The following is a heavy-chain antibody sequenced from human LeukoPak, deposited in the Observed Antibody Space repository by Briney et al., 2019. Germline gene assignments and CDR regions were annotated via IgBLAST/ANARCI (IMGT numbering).Heavy chain of an antibody. Sequence: ASVKVSCKASGYTFTSYGLSWVRQPPGQGLEWMGWISAYNGNTNYAQKHQGRVTMTTDTSTSTAYMELRSLRSDDTAVYYCARDQAVSGGCGYWGQGTLVTVSS. J-gene: IGHJ4*02. CDR3: ARDQAVSGGCGY. CDR1: GYTFTSYG. D-gene: IGHD1-26*01. V-gene: IGHV1-18*01. CDR2: ISAYNGNT.